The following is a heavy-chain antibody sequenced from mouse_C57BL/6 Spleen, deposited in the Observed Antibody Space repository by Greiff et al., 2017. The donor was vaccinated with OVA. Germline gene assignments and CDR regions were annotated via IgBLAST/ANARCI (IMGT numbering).Heavy chain of an antibody. CDR1: GYTFTDYY. V-gene: IGHV1-26*01. CDR2: INPNNGGT. D-gene: IGHD1-1*01. J-gene: IGHJ4*01. Sequence: EVQLQQSGPELVKPGASVKISCKASGYTFTDYYMNWVKQSHGKSLEWIGDINPNNGGTSYNQKFKGKATLTVDKSSSTAYMELRSLTSEDSAVYYCARWDYGSSYDYYAMDYWGQGTSVTVSS. CDR3: ARWDYGSSYDYYAMDY.